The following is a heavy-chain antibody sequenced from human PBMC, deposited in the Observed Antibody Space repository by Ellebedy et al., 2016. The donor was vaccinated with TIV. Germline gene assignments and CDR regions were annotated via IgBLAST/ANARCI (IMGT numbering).Heavy chain of an antibody. CDR3: AADYDIVAGYYRGDAFDV. CDR1: GGSISSSSYY. D-gene: IGHD3-9*01. V-gene: IGHV4-39*01. J-gene: IGHJ3*01. CDR2: IYYSGST. Sequence: GSLRLXCTVSGGSISSSSYYWGWIRQPPGKGLEWIGSIYYSGSTYYNPSLNSRVTISIDTSKNQFSLKLNSVTAADTAVYYCAADYDIVAGYYRGDAFDVWGQGTMVTVSS.